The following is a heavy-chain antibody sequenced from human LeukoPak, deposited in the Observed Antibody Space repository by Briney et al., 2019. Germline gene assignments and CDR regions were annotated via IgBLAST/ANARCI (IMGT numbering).Heavy chain of an antibody. Sequence: ASVEVSCKASGYTFTGYYMHWVRQAPGQGLEWMGWINPNSGGTNYAQKFQGRVTMTRDTSISTAYMELSRLRSDDTAVYYCAAGYDILTGYSKNWFDPWGQGTLVTVSS. J-gene: IGHJ5*02. V-gene: IGHV1-2*02. D-gene: IGHD3-9*01. CDR2: INPNSGGT. CDR1: GYTFTGYY. CDR3: AAGYDILTGYSKNWFDP.